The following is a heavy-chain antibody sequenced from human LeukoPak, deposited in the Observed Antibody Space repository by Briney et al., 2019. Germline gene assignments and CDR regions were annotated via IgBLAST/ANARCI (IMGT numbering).Heavy chain of an antibody. CDR3: AKAGLSGSYRYYFDY. CDR1: GFTFSSYW. V-gene: IGHV3-7*03. D-gene: IGHD1-26*01. J-gene: IGHJ4*02. CDR2: IKQDGSEK. Sequence: QSGGSLRLSCAASGFTFSSYWMTWVRQAPGKGLEWVVNIKQDGSEKYYVDSGKGRFTISRANAKNSLYLQMNSLRAEDTAVYYCAKAGLSGSYRYYFDYWGQGTLVTVSS.